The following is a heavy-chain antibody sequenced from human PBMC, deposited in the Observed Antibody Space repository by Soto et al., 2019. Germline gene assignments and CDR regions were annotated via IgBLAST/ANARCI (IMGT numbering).Heavy chain of an antibody. CDR2: INSDGSST. V-gene: IGHV3-74*01. J-gene: IGHJ6*03. CDR3: ATLSSGYYLHHYYYMAV. Sequence: PGGSLRLSCAASGFTFSSYWMHWVRQAPGKGLVWVSRINSDGSSTSYADSVKGRFTISRDNAKNTLYLQMNSLRAEDTAVYYCATLSSGYYLHHYYYMAVWGKGTTVTVSS. D-gene: IGHD3-22*01. CDR1: GFTFSSYW.